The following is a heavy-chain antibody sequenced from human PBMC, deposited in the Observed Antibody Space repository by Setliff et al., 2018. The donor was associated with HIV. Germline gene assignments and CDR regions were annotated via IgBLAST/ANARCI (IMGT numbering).Heavy chain of an antibody. Sequence: TSETLSLTCTVSGVSISSGSYYWSWIRQPAGKGLEWIGHIYTSGSTNYNPSLKSRVTISVDTSRNQFSLKLSSVTAADTAVYYCASLYNWNPRGGVGGAFDIWGQGTMVTVSS. D-gene: IGHD1-20*01. CDR2: IYTSGST. V-gene: IGHV4-61*09. CDR1: GVSISSGSYY. CDR3: ASLYNWNPRGGVGGAFDI. J-gene: IGHJ3*02.